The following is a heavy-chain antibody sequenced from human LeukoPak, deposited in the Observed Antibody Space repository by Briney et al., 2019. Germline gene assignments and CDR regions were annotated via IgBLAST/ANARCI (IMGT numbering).Heavy chain of an antibody. D-gene: IGHD6-19*01. CDR2: ISSNGGST. CDR1: RFTFSSYA. J-gene: IGHJ4*02. V-gene: IGHV3-64*01. Sequence: GGSLRLSCAASRFTFSSYAMHWVRQAPGKGLEYVSAISSNGGSTYYANSVKGRFTISRDNSKNTLYLQMGSLRAEDMAVYYCARGVLTRGSSGWYFDYWGQGTLVTVSS. CDR3: ARGVLTRGSSGWYFDY.